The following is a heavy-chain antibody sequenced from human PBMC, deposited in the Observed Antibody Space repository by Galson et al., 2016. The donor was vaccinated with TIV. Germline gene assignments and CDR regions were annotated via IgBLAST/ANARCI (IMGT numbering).Heavy chain of an antibody. CDR2: ISAGATNK. CDR1: GFRFYEFE. V-gene: IGHV3-23*01. CDR3: AKDRGSYEAFDY. D-gene: IGHD5-12*01. Sequence: SLRLSCAATGFRFYEFEMGWVRQAPGKGLEWVSAISAGATNKYYADSVKGRFTVSRDNSDNTLFLHMDRLKVEDTAMYYCAKDRGSYEAFDYWGQGVLVTVSS. J-gene: IGHJ4*02.